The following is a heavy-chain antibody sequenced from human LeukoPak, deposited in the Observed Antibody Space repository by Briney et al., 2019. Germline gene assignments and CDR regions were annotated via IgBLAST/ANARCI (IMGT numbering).Heavy chain of an antibody. J-gene: IGHJ6*02. CDR1: GFTFSSYW. D-gene: IGHD2-2*01. CDR2: IKQDGSEK. V-gene: IGHV3-7*05. CDR3: AREWVVPAATYYYYYYGMDV. Sequence: PGGSLRLSCAASGFTFSSYWMSWARQAPGKGLEWVANIKQDGSEKYYVDSVKGRFTISRDNAKNSLYLQMNSLRAEDTAVYYCAREWVVPAATYYYYYYGMDVWGQGTTVTVSS.